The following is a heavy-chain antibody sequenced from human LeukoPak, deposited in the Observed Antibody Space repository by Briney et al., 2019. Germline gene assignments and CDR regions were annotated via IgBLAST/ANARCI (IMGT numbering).Heavy chain of an antibody. CDR1: GYTFTSYY. D-gene: IGHD3-22*01. V-gene: IGHV1-46*01. CDR2: INPSGGST. J-gene: IGHJ3*02. Sequence: ASVKVSCKASGYTFTSYYMHWVRQAPGQGLEWMGVINPSGGSTSYAQKFQGRVTMTRDASTSTVYMELSSLRSEDTAVYYCARHSSGYLDAFDIWGQGTMVTVSS. CDR3: ARHSSGYLDAFDI.